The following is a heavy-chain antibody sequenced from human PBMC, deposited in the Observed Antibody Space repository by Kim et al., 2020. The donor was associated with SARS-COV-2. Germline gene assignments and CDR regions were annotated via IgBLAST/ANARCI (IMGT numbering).Heavy chain of an antibody. D-gene: IGHD2-15*01. J-gene: IGHJ4*02. CDR1: GYTFTSYY. V-gene: IGHV1-46*01. Sequence: ASVKVSCKASGYTFTSYYMHWVRQAPGQGLEWMGIINPSGGSTSYAQKFQGRVTMTRDTSTSTVYMELSSLRSEDTAVYYCARDPPYCSGGSCHPEYYFDYWGQGTLVTVSS. CDR3: ARDPPYCSGGSCHPEYYFDY. CDR2: INPSGGST.